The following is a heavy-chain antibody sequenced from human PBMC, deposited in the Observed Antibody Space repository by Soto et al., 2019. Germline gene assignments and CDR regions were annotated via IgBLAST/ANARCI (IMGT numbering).Heavy chain of an antibody. V-gene: IGHV5-51*01. Sequence: PGESLKISCEASGFSLNTYWIAWVRQMPGKGLEWLGAIFPGDSDTRYSPSFRGQITISADRSITTAYLQWSGLKASDTGMYYCARLSSCSNGVCYKFDYWGPGTLVTVSS. J-gene: IGHJ4*02. CDR3: ARLSSCSNGVCYKFDY. D-gene: IGHD2-8*01. CDR1: GFSLNTYW. CDR2: IFPGDSDT.